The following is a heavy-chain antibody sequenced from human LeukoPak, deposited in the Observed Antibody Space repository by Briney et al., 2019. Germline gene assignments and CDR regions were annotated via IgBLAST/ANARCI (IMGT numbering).Heavy chain of an antibody. CDR3: ARHLGVIGWFGESYYFDY. D-gene: IGHD3-10*01. CDR2: IYYSGST. CDR1: GGSISSYY. J-gene: IGHJ4*02. Sequence: SETLSLTCTVSGGSISSYYWSWIRQPPGKGLEWIGYIYYSGSTNYNPSLKSRVTISVDTSKNQFSLKLSSVTAADTAVYYCARHLGVIGWFGESYYFDYWGQGTLVTVSS. V-gene: IGHV4-59*08.